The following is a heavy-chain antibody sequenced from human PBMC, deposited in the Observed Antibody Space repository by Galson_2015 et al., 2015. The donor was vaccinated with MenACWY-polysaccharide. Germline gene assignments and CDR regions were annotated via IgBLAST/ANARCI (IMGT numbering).Heavy chain of an antibody. J-gene: IGHJ3*02. Sequence: SLRLSCAASGFTFSSHWMHWVRQAPGEGRVWVSRINSDASIIKYADTVKGRFTISRDNAKNTLYLEMNSLRAEDTAIYFCAKDTGPGEYAYSWGTFDIWGRGTMVTVSS. CDR1: GFTFSSHW. CDR3: AKDTGPGEYAYSWGTFDI. D-gene: IGHD3-10*01. CDR2: INSDASII. V-gene: IGHV3-74*01.